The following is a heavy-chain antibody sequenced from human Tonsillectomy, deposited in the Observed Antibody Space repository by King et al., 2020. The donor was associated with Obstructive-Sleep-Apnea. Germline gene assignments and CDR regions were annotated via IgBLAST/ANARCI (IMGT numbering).Heavy chain of an antibody. Sequence: VQLVESGAEVKKPGASVKVSCKASGYTFTGYYIHWVRQAPGQGLEWMGWINPDSGGTNYAQKFQGRVTMTSDTSISTAYMELSSLRSDDTAVFYCARVVTDYYDSSGYLYWGRGTLVSVSS. D-gene: IGHD3-22*01. CDR3: ARVVTDYYDSSGYLY. J-gene: IGHJ4*02. CDR1: GYTFTGYY. V-gene: IGHV1-2*02. CDR2: INPDSGGT.